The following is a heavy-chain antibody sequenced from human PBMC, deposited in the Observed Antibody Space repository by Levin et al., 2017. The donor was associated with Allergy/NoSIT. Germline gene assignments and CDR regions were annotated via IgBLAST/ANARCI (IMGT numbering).Heavy chain of an antibody. V-gene: IGHV4-59*01. CDR1: GGSISSYY. Sequence: KSSETLSLTCTVSGGSISSYYWSWIRQPPGKGLEWIGYIYYSGSTNYNPSLKSRVTISVDTSKNQFSLKLSSVTAADTAVYYCARRESIAAAAFDIWGQGTMVTVSS. CDR3: ARRESIAAAAFDI. CDR2: IYYSGST. J-gene: IGHJ3*02. D-gene: IGHD6-13*01.